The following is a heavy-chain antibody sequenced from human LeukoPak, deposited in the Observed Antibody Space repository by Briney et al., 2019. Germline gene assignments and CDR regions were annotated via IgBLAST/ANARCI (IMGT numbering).Heavy chain of an antibody. Sequence: PGGSLRLSCAASAFTFNDYTMHWVRQAPGKGLEWVSLISWNGGSTYYADSVQGRFTISRDNAKNSLYLQMNSLIVEDTALYYCAREGIAGPKDVWGKGTTVTVSS. CDR2: ISWNGGST. CDR3: AREGIAGPKDV. V-gene: IGHV3-43*01. CDR1: AFTFNDYT. J-gene: IGHJ6*04. D-gene: IGHD6-13*01.